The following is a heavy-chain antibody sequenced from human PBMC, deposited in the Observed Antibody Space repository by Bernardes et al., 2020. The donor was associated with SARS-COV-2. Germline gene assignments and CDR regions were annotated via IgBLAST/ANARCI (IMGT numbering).Heavy chain of an antibody. CDR3: ARVSTGTSSLRIYYYYYMDV. CDR2: ISSSSSYT. D-gene: IGHD1-7*01. CDR1: GFTFSDYY. Sequence: GGSLRLSCAASGFTFSDYYMSWIRQAPGKGLEWVSYISSSSSYTNYADSVKGRFTISRDNAKNSLYLQMNSLRAEDTAVYYCARVSTGTSSLRIYYYYYMDVWGKGTTVTVSS. V-gene: IGHV3-11*05. J-gene: IGHJ6*03.